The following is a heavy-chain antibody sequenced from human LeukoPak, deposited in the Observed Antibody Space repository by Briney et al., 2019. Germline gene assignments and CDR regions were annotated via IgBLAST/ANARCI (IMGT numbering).Heavy chain of an antibody. J-gene: IGHJ4*02. Sequence: GASVKVSCKASGYTFSSHEINWVRLATGQGLEWMGWVNPDSGKTAYAQKFQGRLIMTRNTSINTVYMELSSLKSEDTAVYYCARGVAGGDFWGQGTLVTVSS. D-gene: IGHD6-19*01. V-gene: IGHV1-8*01. CDR2: VNPDSGKT. CDR3: ARGVAGGDF. CDR1: GYTFSSHE.